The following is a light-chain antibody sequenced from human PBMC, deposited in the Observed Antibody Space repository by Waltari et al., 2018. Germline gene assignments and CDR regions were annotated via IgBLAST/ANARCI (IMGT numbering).Light chain of an antibody. CDR2: DVN. V-gene: IGLV2-14*03. CDR1: SSDIGRYYY. CDR3: SSYTTTSTYV. J-gene: IGLJ1*01. Sequence: QSALTQPASVSGSPGQSITISCTGTSSDIGRYYYVSWYKHHPGKATKLMIFDVNERPSGVSNRFSCSKSGNSASLTFSGLQADDEAHYYCSSYTTTSTYVFGTGTKVTVL.